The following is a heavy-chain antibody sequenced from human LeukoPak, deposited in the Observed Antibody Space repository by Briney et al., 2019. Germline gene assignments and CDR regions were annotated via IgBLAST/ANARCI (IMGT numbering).Heavy chain of an antibody. CDR3: ARMANWGSFGY. CDR1: GSPFTSYW. Sequence: GGPLQISAQGSGSPFTSYWIAWARKLPGKGLEWMGIIYPGDSDTSYSPCVHGQVTISADKSISTAYLQWSSLKASDTAMYYCARMANWGSFGYWGQGTLVTVSS. D-gene: IGHD7-27*01. J-gene: IGHJ4*02. CDR2: IYPGDSDT. V-gene: IGHV5-51*01.